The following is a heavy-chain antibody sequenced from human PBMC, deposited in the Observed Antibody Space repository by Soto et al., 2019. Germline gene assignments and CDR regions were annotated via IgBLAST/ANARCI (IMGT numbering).Heavy chain of an antibody. J-gene: IGHJ6*02. CDR3: ARDGAWGYCSSTSCSDTYYYGMHV. V-gene: IGHV1-18*01. Sequence: ASVKVSCKASGYTFTSYGISWVRQAPGQGLEWMGWISAYNGNTNYAQKLQGRVTMTTDTSTSTAYMELRSLRSDDTAVYYCARDGAWGYCSSTSCSDTYYYGMHVWGQGTTVTVSS. D-gene: IGHD2-2*01. CDR2: ISAYNGNT. CDR1: GYTFTSYG.